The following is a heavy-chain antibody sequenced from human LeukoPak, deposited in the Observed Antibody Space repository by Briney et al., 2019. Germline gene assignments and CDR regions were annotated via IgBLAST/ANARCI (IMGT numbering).Heavy chain of an antibody. V-gene: IGHV4-39*01. Sequence: KPSETLSLTCTVSGGSISSSSYYWGWIRQPPGKGLEWIGSIYYSGSTYYNPSLKSRVTISVDTSKNQFSLKLSSVTAADTAVYYCASSFYYYDSSGYPPPFDYWGQGTLVTVSS. CDR3: ASSFYYYDSSGYPPPFDY. CDR2: IYYSGST. CDR1: GGSISSSSYY. J-gene: IGHJ4*02. D-gene: IGHD3-22*01.